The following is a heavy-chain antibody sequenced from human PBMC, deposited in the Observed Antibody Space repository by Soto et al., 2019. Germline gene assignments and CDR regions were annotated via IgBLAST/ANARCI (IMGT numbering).Heavy chain of an antibody. CDR1: GYTFTGYY. CDR3: ASADFSSGWHNWFDP. V-gene: IGHV1-2*04. CDR2: INPNSGGT. D-gene: IGHD6-19*01. Sequence: ASVKVSCKASGYTFTGYYMHWVRQAPGQGLEWMGWINPNSGGTNYAQKFQGWVTMTRDTSISTAYMELSRLRSDDTAVYYCASADFSSGWHNWFDPWGQGTLVTVSS. J-gene: IGHJ5*02.